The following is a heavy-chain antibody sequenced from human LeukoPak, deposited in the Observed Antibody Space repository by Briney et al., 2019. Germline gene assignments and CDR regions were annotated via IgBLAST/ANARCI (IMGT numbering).Heavy chain of an antibody. D-gene: IGHD6-6*01. V-gene: IGHV3-30*02. J-gene: IGHJ4*02. CDR2: IRCDGSNK. Sequence: GGSLRLSCAASGFTFSSYGMHWVRQAPGKGLEWVAFIRCDGSNKYYADSVKGRFTISRDNSKNTLYLQMNSLRAEDTAVYYCYSSSGVFDYWGQGTLVTVSS. CDR1: GFTFSSYG. CDR3: YSSSGVFDY.